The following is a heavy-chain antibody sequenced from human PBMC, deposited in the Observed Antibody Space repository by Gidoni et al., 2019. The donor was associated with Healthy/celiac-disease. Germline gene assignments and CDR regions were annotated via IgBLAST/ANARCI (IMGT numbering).Heavy chain of an antibody. CDR3: ARHYYDGAFDI. Sequence: QLQLQESGPGLGKPSETLSLTCTVSGGPISSSRYYWGWIRQPPGKGLEWIGSIYYSGSTYYNPSLKSRVTISVDTSKNQFSLKLSSVTAADTAVYYCARHYYDGAFDIWGQGTMVTVSS. CDR1: GGPISSSRYY. V-gene: IGHV4-39*01. J-gene: IGHJ3*02. D-gene: IGHD3-22*01. CDR2: IYYSGST.